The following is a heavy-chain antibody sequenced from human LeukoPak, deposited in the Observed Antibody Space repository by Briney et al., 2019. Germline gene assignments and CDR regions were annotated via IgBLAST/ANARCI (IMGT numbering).Heavy chain of an antibody. V-gene: IGHV3-48*01. Sequence: GGSLRLSCAASGFTLSSYSMNWVRQAPGKGLEWVSYISGGSSTIYNADSVKGRFTISRDNAKNLLYLLMDTLRAEDTAVYYCAKGDGELRYVDSLFQFRLYFDHWGQGALVTVSS. D-gene: IGHD3-9*01. J-gene: IGHJ4*02. CDR1: GFTLSSYS. CDR3: AKGDGELRYVDSLFQFRLYFDH. CDR2: ISGGSSTI.